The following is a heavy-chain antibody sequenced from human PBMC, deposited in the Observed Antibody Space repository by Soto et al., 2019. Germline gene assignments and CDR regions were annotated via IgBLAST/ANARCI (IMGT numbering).Heavy chain of an antibody. D-gene: IGHD3-3*01. CDR3: ARIVRYYDFWSGYYRSGGWFDP. CDR1: GFSLSNARMG. V-gene: IGHV2-26*01. Sequence: QVTLKESGPVLVKPTETLTLTCTVSGFSLSNARMGVSWIRQPPGKALEWLAHIFSNDEKSYSTSLKSRLTISKDTSKSQVVLTMTNMDPVDTATYYCARIVRYYDFWSGYYRSGGWFDPWGQGTLVTVSS. J-gene: IGHJ5*02. CDR2: IFSNDEK.